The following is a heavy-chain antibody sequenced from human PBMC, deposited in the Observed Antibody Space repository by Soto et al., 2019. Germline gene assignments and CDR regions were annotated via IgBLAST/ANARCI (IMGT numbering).Heavy chain of an antibody. CDR1: GYTFTSYY. J-gene: IGHJ6*02. D-gene: IGHD2-15*01. Sequence: ASVKVSCTASGYTFTSYYMHWVRQAPRQGLEWMGIINPSGGSTSYAQKFQGRVTMTRDTSTSTVYMELSSLRSEDTAVYYCARDREGLEGYCSGGSCYSGLFMDVWGQGTTVTVSS. CDR2: INPSGGST. CDR3: ARDREGLEGYCSGGSCYSGLFMDV. V-gene: IGHV1-46*03.